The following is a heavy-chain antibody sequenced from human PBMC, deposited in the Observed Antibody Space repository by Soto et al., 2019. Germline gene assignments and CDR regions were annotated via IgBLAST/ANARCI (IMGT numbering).Heavy chain of an antibody. J-gene: IGHJ6*02. Sequence: GASVKVSCKASGGTFSSYAISRVRQAPGQGLEWMGGIIPIFGTANYAQKFQGRVTITADESTSTAYMELSSLRSEDTAVYYCASGKMTNPYYYYGMDVWGQGTTVTVSS. CDR3: ASGKMTNPYYYYGMDV. CDR1: GGTFSSYA. CDR2: IIPIFGTA. V-gene: IGHV1-69*13. D-gene: IGHD1-26*01.